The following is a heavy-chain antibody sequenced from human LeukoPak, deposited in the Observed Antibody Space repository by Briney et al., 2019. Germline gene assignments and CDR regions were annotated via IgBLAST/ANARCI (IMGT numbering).Heavy chain of an antibody. CDR3: AGSGGRN. V-gene: IGHV4-61*02. Sequence: PSETLSLTCTVSGGSISSGSYYWSWIRQPAGKGLEWIGRIYTSGSTNYNPSLKSRVTISVDTSKNQFSLKLSSVTAADTAVYYCAGSGGRNWGQGTLVTVSS. CDR2: IYTSGST. J-gene: IGHJ4*02. D-gene: IGHD2-15*01. CDR1: GGSISSGSYY.